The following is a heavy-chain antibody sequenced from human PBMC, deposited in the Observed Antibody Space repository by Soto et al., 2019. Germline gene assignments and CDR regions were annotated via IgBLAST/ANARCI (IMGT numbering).Heavy chain of an antibody. CDR1: GFTFSSYW. J-gene: IGHJ3*02. CDR3: ARVSSGWFTDGAFDI. D-gene: IGHD6-19*01. V-gene: IGHV3-7*03. CDR2: IKQDGSEK. Sequence: GGSLRLSCAASGFTFSSYWMSWVRQAPGKGLEWVANIKQDGSEKYYVDSVKGRFTISRDNAKNSLYLQMNSLRAEDTAVYYCARVSSGWFTDGAFDIWGQGTMVTV.